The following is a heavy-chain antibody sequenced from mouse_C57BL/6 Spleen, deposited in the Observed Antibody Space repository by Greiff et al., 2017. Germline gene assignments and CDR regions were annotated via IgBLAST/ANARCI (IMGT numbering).Heavy chain of an antibody. CDR1: GYTFTSYW. Sequence: VHVKQSGTVLARPGASVKMSCKTSGYTFTSYWMHWVKQRPGQGLEWIGAIYPGNSDTSYNQKFKGKAKLTAVTSASTAYMELSSLTNEDSAVYYCTRKDGYENYYAMDYWGQGTSVTVSS. V-gene: IGHV1-5*01. J-gene: IGHJ4*01. CDR2: IYPGNSDT. D-gene: IGHD2-2*01. CDR3: TRKDGYENYYAMDY.